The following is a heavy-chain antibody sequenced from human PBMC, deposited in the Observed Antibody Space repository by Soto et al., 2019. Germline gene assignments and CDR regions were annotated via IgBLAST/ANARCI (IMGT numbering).Heavy chain of an antibody. Sequence: SETLSLTCTVSGASISSSSYYWGWIRQPPGKGLEWIVNIYYSGSTYCNPSLKSRVTISVDTSKNQFSLKLSSVTAADTAVYYCASSPAAAGTNSFYGMDVWGQGTTVTVSS. CDR3: ASSPAAAGTNSFYGMDV. V-gene: IGHV4-39*01. CDR2: IYYSGST. CDR1: GASISSSSYY. J-gene: IGHJ6*02. D-gene: IGHD6-13*01.